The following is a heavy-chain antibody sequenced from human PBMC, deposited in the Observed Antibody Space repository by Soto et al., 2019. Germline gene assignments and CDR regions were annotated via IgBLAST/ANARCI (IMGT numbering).Heavy chain of an antibody. D-gene: IGHD3-9*01. CDR2: IYYSGST. V-gene: IGHV4-59*01. CDR3: ARYPPLRYFDWLYSLPTYYYYYGMDV. Sequence: SETLSLTCTVSGGSISSYYWSWIRQPPGKGLEWIGYIYYSGSTNYNPSLKSRVTISVDTSKNQFSLKLSSVTAADTAVYYCARYPPLRYFDWLYSLPTYYYYYGMDVWGQGTTVTVSS. CDR1: GGSISSYY. J-gene: IGHJ6*02.